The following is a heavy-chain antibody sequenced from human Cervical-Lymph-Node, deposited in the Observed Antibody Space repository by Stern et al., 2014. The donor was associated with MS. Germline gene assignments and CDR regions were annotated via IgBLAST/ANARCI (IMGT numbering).Heavy chain of an antibody. CDR1: GFTFSNFW. V-gene: IGHV3-7*01. Sequence: EVQLVESGGGLAQPGGSLRLSCAASGFTFSNFWMNWVRRTPGKGLQCVVHREGDGSERYYMDSVKGRFTISRDNTKNTLSLQVNSLRDEDTGVDNCVYGHYSGAWGQGTLVTVSS. D-gene: IGHD2-15*01. J-gene: IGHJ5*02. CDR2: REGDGSER. CDR3: VYGHYSGA.